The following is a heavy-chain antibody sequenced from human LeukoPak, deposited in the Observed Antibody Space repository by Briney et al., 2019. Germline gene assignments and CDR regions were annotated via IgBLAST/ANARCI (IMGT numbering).Heavy chain of an antibody. CDR2: IKEDVSAR. D-gene: IGHD1-1*01. Sequence: GGSLRLSCAASGVTFSSYWMNWVRQAPGKGLEWVANIKEDVSARYYVDFVKGRFSISRDNAKKSVYLQMNSLGADDTAVYYCAGGTGMDVWGQGTPVTVSS. J-gene: IGHJ6*02. CDR3: AGGTGMDV. CDR1: GVTFSSYW. V-gene: IGHV3-7*05.